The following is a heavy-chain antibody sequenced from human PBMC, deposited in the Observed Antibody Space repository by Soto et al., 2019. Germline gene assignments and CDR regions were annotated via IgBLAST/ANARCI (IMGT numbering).Heavy chain of an antibody. Sequence: GGSLRLSCAASGITFSRSAMSWVRQAPGKGLEWVSSISGSGSSIYYADSVKGRFTVSRDNSQNTLYLQMNSLRAEDTAEYYCSTFEYSTSSVVFPWPRTFDSWGPGTLVTVSS. D-gene: IGHD6-6*01. J-gene: IGHJ4*02. V-gene: IGHV3-23*01. CDR1: GITFSRSA. CDR3: STFEYSTSSVVFPWPRTFDS. CDR2: ISGSGSSI.